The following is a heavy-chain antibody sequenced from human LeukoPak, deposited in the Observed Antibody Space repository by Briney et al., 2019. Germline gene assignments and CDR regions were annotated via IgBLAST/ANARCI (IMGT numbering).Heavy chain of an antibody. CDR1: GDSISSSSSY. CDR3: ARRYSSIWYYFDY. D-gene: IGHD6-13*01. CDR2: IYYSGST. J-gene: IGHJ4*02. V-gene: IGHV4-39*01. Sequence: SETLSLTCTVSGDSISSSSSYWGWIRQPPGKGPEWIGSIYYSGSTYYNPSLKSRVTISVDTSKSQFSLKLSSVSAADTAVYYCARRYSSIWYYFDYWGQGTLVTVSS.